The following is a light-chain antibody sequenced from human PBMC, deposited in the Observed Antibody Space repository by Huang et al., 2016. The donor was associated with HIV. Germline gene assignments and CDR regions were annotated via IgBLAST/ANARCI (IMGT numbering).Light chain of an antibody. CDR2: GAS. V-gene: IGKV3-15*01. CDR1: ESVSSS. J-gene: IGKJ4*01. Sequence: EIVMTQSPATLSVSPGERVILSCRASESVSSSLAWYQQKPGQAPRLLIYGASTRASCVPPMFSGSGSGTEFTLTISSLQSADFAVYYCQQYNNWPPLLTFGGGTKVEIK. CDR3: QQYNNWPPLLT.